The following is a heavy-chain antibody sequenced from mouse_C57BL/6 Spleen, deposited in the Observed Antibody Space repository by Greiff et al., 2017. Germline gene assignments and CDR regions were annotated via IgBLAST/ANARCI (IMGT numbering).Heavy chain of an antibody. V-gene: IGHV1-26*01. Sequence: VQLQQSGPELVKPGASVKISCKASGYTFTDYYMNWVKQSHGKSLEWIGDINPNNGGTSYNQKFKGKATLTVDKSSSTAYMELRSLTSEDSAVNYCARSSYYYGSSYWYFDVWGTGTTVTVSS. CDR2: INPNNGGT. CDR3: ARSSYYYGSSYWYFDV. CDR1: GYTFTDYY. D-gene: IGHD1-1*01. J-gene: IGHJ1*03.